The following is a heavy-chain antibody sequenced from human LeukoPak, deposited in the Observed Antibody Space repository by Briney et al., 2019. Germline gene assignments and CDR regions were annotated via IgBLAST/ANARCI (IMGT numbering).Heavy chain of an antibody. CDR2: ISSSGSAM. CDR3: ARVPLYSSSSFRYFDY. D-gene: IGHD6-6*01. Sequence: PGGSLRLSCAASGFSFSSYWMSWVRQAPGKGLEWVSYISSSGSAMYYADSVKGRFTISRDNAKNSLYLQLNSLRAEDTAVYYCARVPLYSSSSFRYFDYWGQGTLVTVSS. V-gene: IGHV3-48*04. CDR1: GFSFSSYW. J-gene: IGHJ4*02.